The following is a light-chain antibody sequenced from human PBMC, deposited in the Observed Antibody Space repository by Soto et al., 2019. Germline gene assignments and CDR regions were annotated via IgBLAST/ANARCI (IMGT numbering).Light chain of an antibody. CDR3: QKRDTWPPT. CDR2: DAS. V-gene: IGKV3-11*01. CDR1: QSVRTY. J-gene: IGKJ2*01. Sequence: VLTQSPATLSLSPGEGATLSCRASQSVRTYIAWYQQRTGQSPRTLIFDASNRAAGIPDRLSGSGSGTDLNLTIHRLEPEDFAVYYCQKRDTWPPTFGQGTKVDIK.